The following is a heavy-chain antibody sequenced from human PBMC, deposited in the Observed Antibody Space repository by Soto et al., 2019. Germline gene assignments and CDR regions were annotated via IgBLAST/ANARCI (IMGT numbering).Heavy chain of an antibody. J-gene: IGHJ6*03. V-gene: IGHV3-74*01. CDR1: GFTFSSYW. CDR2: INSDGSST. Sequence: PGGSLRLSCAASGFTFSSYWMHWVRQAPGKGLVWVSRINSDGSSTSYADSVKGRFTISRDNAKNTLYLQMNSLRAEDTAVYYCARVQRSHRSRYYYYMDVWGKGTTVTVSS. D-gene: IGHD2-15*01. CDR3: ARVQRSHRSRYYYYMDV.